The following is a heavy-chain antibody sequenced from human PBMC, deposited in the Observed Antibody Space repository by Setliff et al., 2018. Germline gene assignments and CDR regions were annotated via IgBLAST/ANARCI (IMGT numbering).Heavy chain of an antibody. CDR2: LSSSGNT. CDR3: ARGNYAYWYFDL. CDR1: GGSISSDY. J-gene: IGHJ2*01. D-gene: IGHD1-7*01. Sequence: SETLSLTCVVSGGSISSDYWGWIRQPAGKGLEWIGRLSSSGNTNYSPSLKSRVTMSLDTSKNYFSLKLKSVTAADTAIYFCARGNYAYWYFDLWGRGTLVTVSS. V-gene: IGHV4-4*07.